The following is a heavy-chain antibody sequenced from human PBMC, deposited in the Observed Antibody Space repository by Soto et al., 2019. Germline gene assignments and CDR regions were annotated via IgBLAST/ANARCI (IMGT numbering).Heavy chain of an antibody. Sequence: EVQLLESGGGLVQPGGSLRLSCAASGFTFSSYAMSWVRQAPGKGLEWVSAISGSGGSTYYADSVKGRFTISRDNSKNTLDLQMNSLRAEDTAVYYCAKDSLIDDSSGYYYRYFDYWGQGTLVTVSS. CDR1: GFTFSSYA. V-gene: IGHV3-23*01. D-gene: IGHD3-22*01. CDR2: ISGSGGST. J-gene: IGHJ4*02. CDR3: AKDSLIDDSSGYYYRYFDY.